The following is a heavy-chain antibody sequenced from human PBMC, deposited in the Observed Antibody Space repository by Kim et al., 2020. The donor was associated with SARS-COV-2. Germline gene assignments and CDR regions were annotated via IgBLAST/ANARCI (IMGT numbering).Heavy chain of an antibody. J-gene: IGHJ5*02. Sequence: SLKSRVTISVDKSKNQFSLKLSSVTAADTAVYYCASEGYYYGSGNNWFDPWGQGTLVTVSS. D-gene: IGHD3-10*01. CDR3: ASEGYYYGSGNNWFDP. V-gene: IGHV4-4*02.